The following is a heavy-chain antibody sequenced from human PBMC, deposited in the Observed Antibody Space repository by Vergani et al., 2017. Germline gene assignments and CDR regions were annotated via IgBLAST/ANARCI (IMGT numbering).Heavy chain of an antibody. V-gene: IGHV4-59*02. D-gene: IGHD3-10*01. CDR3: ARSRIYYGAGSPDY. CDR1: GASVNSYY. Sequence: QVKLQESGPGLVKPSETLSLTCTVSGASVNSYYWSWIRQPPGKGLEWMGYVSFPGATLYDPSVKGRMTISLNTSSNQFSLYLTSVTAADTAVYYCARSRIYYGAGSPDYWGQGTLVTVSS. J-gene: IGHJ4*02. CDR2: VSFPGAT.